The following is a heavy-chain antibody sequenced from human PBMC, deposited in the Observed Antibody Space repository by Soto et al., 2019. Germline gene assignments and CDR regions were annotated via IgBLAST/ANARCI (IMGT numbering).Heavy chain of an antibody. J-gene: IGHJ6*02. Sequence: ETLSVTCTVSGGSITSSYWSWIRRPPGKGLEWIAYIYDTGISGYTPSTSYNPSLKSRVTMSVDTSKSQFSLKLTSVTAADTAVYYCARGEDAFFYYGMDVWGQGTTVTVSS. V-gene: IGHV4-59*01. CDR1: GGSITSSY. CDR3: ARGEDAFFYYGMDV. CDR2: IYDTGISGYTPST.